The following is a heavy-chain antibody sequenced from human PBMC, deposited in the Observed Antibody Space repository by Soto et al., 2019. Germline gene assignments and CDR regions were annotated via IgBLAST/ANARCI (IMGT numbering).Heavy chain of an antibody. CDR1: GFTFSSYW. CDR2: INSDGSST. D-gene: IGHD5-18*01. CDR3: ARGGGYSYGHFDY. Sequence: EVQLVESGGGLVQPGGSLRLSCAASGFTFSSYWMHWVRQAPGKGLVWVSRINSDGSSTSYADSAKGRFTISRDNAKNTLYLRMNSLRAEDTAVYYCARGGGYSYGHFDYWGQGTLVTVSS. V-gene: IGHV3-74*01. J-gene: IGHJ4*02.